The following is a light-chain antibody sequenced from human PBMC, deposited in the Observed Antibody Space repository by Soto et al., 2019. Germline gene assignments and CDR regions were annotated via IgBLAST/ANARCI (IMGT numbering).Light chain of an antibody. CDR2: GTS. V-gene: IGKV1-6*01. CDR3: LQDSSYPRT. CDR1: QGIGTE. J-gene: IGKJ1*01. Sequence: AIQMTQSPSSLSASVGDRVTITCRASQGIGTELGWYQQRPGKAPRLLIYGTSTLQYGVPSRFSGSGSDTDFTLIISSLHHEDFATYYCLQDSSYPRTFGQGTKVEIK.